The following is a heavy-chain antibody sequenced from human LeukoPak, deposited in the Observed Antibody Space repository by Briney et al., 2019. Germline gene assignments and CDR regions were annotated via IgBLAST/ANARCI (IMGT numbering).Heavy chain of an antibody. D-gene: IGHD6-13*01. J-gene: IGHJ4*02. CDR3: ARARSSSWYFDY. CDR2: INHSGST. V-gene: IGHV4-34*01. CDR1: GGSFSGYY. Sequence: SETLSLTCAVYGGSFSGYYWSWIRQPPGKGLEWIGEINHSGSTNYNPSLKSRVTISVDRSKNQFSLKLSSVTAADTAVYYCARARSSSWYFDYWGQGTLVTVSS.